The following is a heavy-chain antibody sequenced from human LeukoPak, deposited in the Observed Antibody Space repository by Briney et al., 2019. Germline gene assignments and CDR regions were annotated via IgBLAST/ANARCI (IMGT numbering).Heavy chain of an antibody. Sequence: GGSLRLSCAASGFTFSSYAMHWVRQAPGKGLEWVAVIWFDGSNKFYVDSVKGRFTISRDNSKNTVYLQMNSLRAEDTAVYYCARDDFYYYYIDVWGKGTTVTVSS. V-gene: IGHV3-33*08. CDR1: GFTFSSYA. J-gene: IGHJ6*03. CDR3: ARDDFYYYYIDV. CDR2: IWFDGSNK. D-gene: IGHD2-21*02.